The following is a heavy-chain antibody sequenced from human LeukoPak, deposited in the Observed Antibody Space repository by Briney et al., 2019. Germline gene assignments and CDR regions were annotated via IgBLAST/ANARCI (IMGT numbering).Heavy chain of an antibody. V-gene: IGHV1-69*13. D-gene: IGHD3-9*01. CDR3: AREAYYDILTGWDNWFDP. CDR2: ITPIFGTA. Sequence: GASVKVSCKASGGTFSSYAISWVRQAPGQGLEWMGGITPIFGTANYAQKFQGRVTITADESTSTAYMELSSLRSEDTAVYYCAREAYYDILTGWDNWFDPWGQGTLVTVSS. J-gene: IGHJ5*02. CDR1: GGTFSSYA.